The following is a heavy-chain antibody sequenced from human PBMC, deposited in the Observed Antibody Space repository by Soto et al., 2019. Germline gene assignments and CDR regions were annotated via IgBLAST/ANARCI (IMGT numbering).Heavy chain of an antibody. Sequence: SETLSLTCTVSGGSISDYYWTWIRQPPGKGLEWIGYVYYNGNSNYNPSLRSRSTTSVDTSKNQFSLKLTSVTAADTAVYYCAIGGITSTGIVGKTRLDYWGQGTLVS. V-gene: IGHV4-59*01. CDR2: VYYNGNS. CDR1: GGSISDYY. CDR3: AIGGITSTGIVGKTRLDY. J-gene: IGHJ4*02. D-gene: IGHD1-26*01.